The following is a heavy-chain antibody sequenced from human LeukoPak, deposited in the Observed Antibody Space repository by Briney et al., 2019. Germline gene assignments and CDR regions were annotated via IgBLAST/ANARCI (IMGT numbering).Heavy chain of an antibody. J-gene: IGHJ5*02. Sequence: GGSLRLSCAASGFTFSSYGMHWVRQAPGKGLEWVSGIGASGSHTYFADSVKGRFSISRDNSKNTVYLQMNSLRAEDTAVYYCARDLGQYYDTSDNWFDPWGQGTLVTVSS. D-gene: IGHD3-22*01. CDR2: IGASGSHT. V-gene: IGHV3-NL1*01. CDR1: GFTFSSYG. CDR3: ARDLGQYYDTSDNWFDP.